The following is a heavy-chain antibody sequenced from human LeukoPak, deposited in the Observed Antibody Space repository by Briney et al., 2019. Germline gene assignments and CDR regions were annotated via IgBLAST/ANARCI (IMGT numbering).Heavy chain of an antibody. CDR3: ATHPTYYYDSSGYYTDY. CDR2: FDPEDGET. D-gene: IGHD3-22*01. J-gene: IGHJ4*02. Sequence: GESLKISCKVSGYTLTELSMHWVRQAPGKGLEWMGGFDPEDGETIYAQKFQGRVTMTEDTSTDTAYMELSSLRSEDTAVYYCATHPTYYYDSSGYYTDYWGQGTLVTVSS. CDR1: GYTLTELS. V-gene: IGHV1-24*01.